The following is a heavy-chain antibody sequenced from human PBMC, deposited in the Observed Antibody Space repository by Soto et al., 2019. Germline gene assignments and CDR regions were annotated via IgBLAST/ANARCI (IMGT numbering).Heavy chain of an antibody. D-gene: IGHD4-17*01. CDR3: ARAGGTTVTGLWHFDS. J-gene: IGHJ4*02. Sequence: QVQLEESGGGVVQPGRSLRLSCEASGFTFNTYSMHWVRQPPGKGLEWLAAIWYDGTQKYYADSVKGRFIISRDNSRKTLYLKMNSLRAEDTAVYYCARAGGTTVTGLWHFDSWGQGPLVTVSS. CDR1: GFTFNTYS. V-gene: IGHV3-33*01. CDR2: IWYDGTQK.